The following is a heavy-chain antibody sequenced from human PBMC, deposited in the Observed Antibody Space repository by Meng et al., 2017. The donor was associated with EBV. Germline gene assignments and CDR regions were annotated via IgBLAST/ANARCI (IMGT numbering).Heavy chain of an antibody. Sequence: QCHRVQSGAEVKNPGASVKVSCKASGYAFTSYILHWVRQAPGQRLEWMGWINVGVGYTKYSQKFQGRVTISSDTSATTGYMELSSLRSEDTAVYYCVRGPPVGVPGPGDYWGQGTLVTVSS. CDR1: GYAFTSYI. CDR3: VRGPPVGVPGPGDY. CDR2: INVGVGYT. J-gene: IGHJ4*02. D-gene: IGHD2-21*01. V-gene: IGHV1-3*01.